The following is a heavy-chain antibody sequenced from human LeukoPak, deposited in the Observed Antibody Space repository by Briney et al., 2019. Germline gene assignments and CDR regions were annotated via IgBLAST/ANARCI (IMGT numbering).Heavy chain of an antibody. CDR3: ARNTTEVVTAKWFDP. CDR2: IYHSGST. V-gene: IGHV4-38-2*01. J-gene: IGHJ5*02. CDR1: GYSISSGDY. D-gene: IGHD2-21*02. Sequence: SETLSLTCAVSGYSISSGDYWGWIRQPPGKGLEWIGSIYHSGSTHYNPSLKSRVTISVDTSKNQFSLKLSSVTAADTAVYYCARNTTEVVTAKWFDPWGQGALVTVSS.